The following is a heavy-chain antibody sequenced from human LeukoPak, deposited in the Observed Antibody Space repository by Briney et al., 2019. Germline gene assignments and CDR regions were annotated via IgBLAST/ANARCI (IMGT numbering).Heavy chain of an antibody. CDR3: ARGSKAAPGTFDY. Sequence: SQTLSLTCTVSGGSISSYYWSWIRQPPGKGLEWIGYIYYTGSTDYNPSLKSRVAISVDTSKNQFSLKLSSVTAADTAVYYCARGSKAAPGTFDYWGQGTLVTVSS. CDR1: GGSISSYY. V-gene: IGHV4-59*01. CDR2: IYYTGST. D-gene: IGHD6-13*01. J-gene: IGHJ4*02.